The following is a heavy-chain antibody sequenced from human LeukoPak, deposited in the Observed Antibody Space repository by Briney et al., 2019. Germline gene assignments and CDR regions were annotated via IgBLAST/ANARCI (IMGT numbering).Heavy chain of an antibody. J-gene: IGHJ6*02. CDR3: ARVGRHCSSTSCYRPYYYGMDV. V-gene: IGHV4-59*01. CDR2: IYYSGST. Sequence: SETLSLTCTVSGGSLSSYYWSWVRQPPGKGLEWIGYIYYSGSTNYNPSLMSRGTISVDTSKNQFPLKLSSVTAADTAVYYCARVGRHCSSTSCYRPYYYGMDVWGQGTTVTVSS. D-gene: IGHD2-2*01. CDR1: GGSLSSYY.